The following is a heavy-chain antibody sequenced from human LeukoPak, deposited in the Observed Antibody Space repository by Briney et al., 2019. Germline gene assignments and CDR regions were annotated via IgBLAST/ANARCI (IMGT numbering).Heavy chain of an antibody. Sequence: GGSLTLSCAAYGFTFSSYAVSWVRQAPGKGLDWVSSISGSGGGTYYADSVKGRFTISRDNSKNTLYLQMNSLSTEDTAVYYCAKTTTGYSSGRYPGWPVDFWGQGTLVTVSS. V-gene: IGHV3-23*01. CDR3: AKTTTGYSSGRYPGWPVDF. CDR2: ISGSGGGT. D-gene: IGHD6-19*01. CDR1: GFTFSSYA. J-gene: IGHJ4*02.